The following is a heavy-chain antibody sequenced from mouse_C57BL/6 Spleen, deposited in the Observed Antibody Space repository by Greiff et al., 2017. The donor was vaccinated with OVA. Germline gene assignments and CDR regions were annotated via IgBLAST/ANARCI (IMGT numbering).Heavy chain of an antibody. CDR3: ARYSNYLDY. CDR2: INPGCGGT. V-gene: IGHV1-54*01. Sequence: QVQLQQSGAELVRPGTSVKVSCKASGYAFTNYLIEWVKQRPGQGLAWIGVINPGCGGTNYNEKFKGKATLTADKSSSTAYMQLSSLTSEDSAVYFCARYSNYLDYWGQGTTLTVSS. J-gene: IGHJ2*01. D-gene: IGHD2-5*01. CDR1: GYAFTNYL.